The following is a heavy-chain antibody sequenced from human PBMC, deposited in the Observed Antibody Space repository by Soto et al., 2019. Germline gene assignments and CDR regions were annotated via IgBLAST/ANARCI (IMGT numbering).Heavy chain of an antibody. CDR1: GGSVSGNY. V-gene: IGHV4-34*01. Sequence: QVQLHQWGGGLLKPSETLSHTCAVYGGSVSGNYWSWIGQPPGKGLEWIGEIDPSGRTNYDRSLKRRVTISVHGAKNQCSLKLSSVTAADTAVYYCARTQGYYDSSGYYLLGQGTLVTVSS. CDR3: ARTQGYYDSSGYYL. J-gene: IGHJ5*02. CDR2: IDPSGRT. D-gene: IGHD3-22*01.